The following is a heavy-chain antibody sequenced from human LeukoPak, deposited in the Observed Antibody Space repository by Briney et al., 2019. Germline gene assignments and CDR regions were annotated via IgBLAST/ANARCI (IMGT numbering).Heavy chain of an antibody. CDR2: INSDGTAT. CDR1: GFTFSSHW. D-gene: IGHD2-15*01. CDR3: ARAMGAYCSGGTCYSRSFDY. V-gene: IGHV3-74*01. J-gene: IGHJ4*02. Sequence: GGSLRLSCAASGFTFSSHWMHWVRQVPGKGLVWVSRINSDGTATNYADSVKGRFTISRDNAKNTMYLQMNSLGAEDTAVYYCARAMGAYCSGGTCYSRSFDYWGQGTLVTVSS.